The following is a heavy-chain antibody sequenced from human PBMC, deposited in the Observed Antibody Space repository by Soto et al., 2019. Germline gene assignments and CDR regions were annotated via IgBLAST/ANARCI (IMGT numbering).Heavy chain of an antibody. Sequence: SETLSLTCTVSGGSISSGDYYWSWIRQPPGKGLEWIGYIYYSGSTYYNPSLKTRVTISVDTSKNQFSLKLSSVTAADTAVYYCARDHRVRGVICAWGQGTLVTVSS. D-gene: IGHD3-10*01. CDR2: IYYSGST. V-gene: IGHV4-30-4*01. CDR3: ARDHRVRGVICA. J-gene: IGHJ5*02. CDR1: GGSISSGDYY.